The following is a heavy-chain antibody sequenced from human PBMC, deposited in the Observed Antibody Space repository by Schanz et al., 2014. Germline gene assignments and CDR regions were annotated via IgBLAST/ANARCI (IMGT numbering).Heavy chain of an antibody. J-gene: IGHJ4*02. CDR2: ISSSSIYT. Sequence: QVQLVESGGTLVKPGGSLRLSCVVSGFTFSDYYMSWIRQAPGKGLEWVSYISSSSIYTNYADSVKGRFTISRDNAKNSLYLQMNSLRAEDTAVYYCAREGERGYDPPRHWGQGTLVTVSS. D-gene: IGHD5-12*01. CDR3: AREGERGYDPPRH. CDR1: GFTFSDYY. V-gene: IGHV3-11*06.